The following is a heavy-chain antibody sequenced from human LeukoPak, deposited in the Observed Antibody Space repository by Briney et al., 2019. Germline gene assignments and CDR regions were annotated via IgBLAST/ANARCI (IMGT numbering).Heavy chain of an antibody. D-gene: IGHD4-17*01. Sequence: GGSLRLSCAASGFTFSSYSMSWVRQAPGQGLEWVSSISGSGGRTYDADSVKGRFTISRDNSKNTLYLQMNSLRAEDTAVYYCAKSLRHDYGDYGRSYWGQGTLVTVSS. CDR2: ISGSGGRT. V-gene: IGHV3-23*01. J-gene: IGHJ4*02. CDR1: GFTFSSYS. CDR3: AKSLRHDYGDYGRSY.